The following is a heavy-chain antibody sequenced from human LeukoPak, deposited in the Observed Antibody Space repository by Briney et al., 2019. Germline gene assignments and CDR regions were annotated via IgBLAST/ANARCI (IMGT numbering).Heavy chain of an antibody. CDR3: ARHQDASGYYHILRDY. J-gene: IGHJ4*02. CDR1: GGSISSSSYY. CDR2: IYYSGST. V-gene: IGHV4-39*01. Sequence: SETLSLTCTVSGGSISSSSYYWGWIRQPPGKGLEWIGSIYYSGSTYYNPSLKSRVTISVDTSKNQFSLKLSSVTAADTAVYYCARHQDASGYYHILRDYWGQGTLVTVSS. D-gene: IGHD3-22*01.